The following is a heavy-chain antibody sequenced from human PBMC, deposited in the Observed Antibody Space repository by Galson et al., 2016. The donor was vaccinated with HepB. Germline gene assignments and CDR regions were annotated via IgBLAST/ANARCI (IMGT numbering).Heavy chain of an antibody. D-gene: IGHD3-10*01. CDR1: GGSISDYY. Sequence: SETLSLTCSVSGGSISDYYWSWIRQPPGKGLEWIGYFYYDGSTNYNPSLKSRVTISVDTSKNHFSLKLGSVTAADTAVYYCASSPNGSGRVAYWGQGALVTVSS. CDR3: ASSPNGSGRVAY. CDR2: FYYDGST. V-gene: IGHV4-59*01. J-gene: IGHJ4*02.